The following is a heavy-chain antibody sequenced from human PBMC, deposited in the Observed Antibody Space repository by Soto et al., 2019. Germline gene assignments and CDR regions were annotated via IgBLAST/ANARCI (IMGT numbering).Heavy chain of an antibody. D-gene: IGHD3-22*01. CDR2: IYSGGST. V-gene: IGHV3-53*01. CDR1: GFPVSSNY. Sequence: EAQLVESGGGLLQPGGSLRLSWAPSGFPVSSNYMSWVRQAAGKGLECVSVIYSGGSTYYADSVKGRFTISRDNSKNTLYLQMNSLRAEDTAVYYCARDRVESGYPEYFQHWGQGTLVTVSS. CDR3: ARDRVESGYPEYFQH. J-gene: IGHJ1*01.